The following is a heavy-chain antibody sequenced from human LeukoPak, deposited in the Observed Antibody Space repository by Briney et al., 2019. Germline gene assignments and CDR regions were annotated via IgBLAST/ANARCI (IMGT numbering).Heavy chain of an antibody. Sequence: PGGSLRLSCAASGFTFSNYWMGWVRQAPGRGLEWVANINEDGSEKYYVDSVKGRFTISRDNGKNSLYLRINSLRAEDTAVFYCARGGYYSAWAEDYWGQETLVTVSS. CDR3: ARGGYYSAWAEDY. V-gene: IGHV3-7*01. D-gene: IGHD3-22*01. CDR2: INEDGSEK. CDR1: GFTFSNYW. J-gene: IGHJ4*02.